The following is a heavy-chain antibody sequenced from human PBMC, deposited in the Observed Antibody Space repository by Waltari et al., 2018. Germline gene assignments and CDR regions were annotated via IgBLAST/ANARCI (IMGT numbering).Heavy chain of an antibody. Sequence: EVQLVESGGGLVQPGGSLRLSCAASGFTFSSSAMHWVRPAPGKGLEYVSAISSNGGSTYYADSVKGRFTISRDNSKNTLYLQMGSLRAEDMAVYYCARPGGLWGLGAFDIWGQGTMVTVSS. D-gene: IGHD3-16*01. CDR2: ISSNGGST. CDR3: ARPGGLWGLGAFDI. V-gene: IGHV3-64*07. J-gene: IGHJ3*02. CDR1: GFTFSSSA.